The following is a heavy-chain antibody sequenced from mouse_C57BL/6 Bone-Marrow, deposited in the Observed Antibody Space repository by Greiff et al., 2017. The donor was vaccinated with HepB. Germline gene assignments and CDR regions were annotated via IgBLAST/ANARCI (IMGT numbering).Heavy chain of an antibody. V-gene: IGHV14-4*01. Sequence: EVQLQESGAELVRPGASVKLSCTASGFNIKDDYMHWVKQRPEQGLEWIGWIDPENGDTEYASKFQGKATITADTSSNTAYLQLSSLTSEDTAVYYCTTSWRPAWFAYWGQGTLVTVSA. CDR2: IDPENGDT. J-gene: IGHJ3*01. CDR3: TTSWRPAWFAY. CDR1: GFNIKDDY.